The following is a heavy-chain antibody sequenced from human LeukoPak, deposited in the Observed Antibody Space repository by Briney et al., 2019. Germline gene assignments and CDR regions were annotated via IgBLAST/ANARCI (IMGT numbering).Heavy chain of an antibody. CDR3: ARDSATRLVLWFGESPNGMDV. V-gene: IGHV4-4*02. CDR2: IYHSGST. J-gene: IGHJ6*02. Sequence: PSGTLSLTCAVSGGSISSSNWWSWVRQPPGKGLEWIGEIYHSGSTNYNPSLKSRDTISVDKSKNQFSLKLSSVTAADTAVYYCARDSATRLVLWFGESPNGMDVWGQGTTVTVSS. CDR1: GGSISSSNW. D-gene: IGHD3-10*01.